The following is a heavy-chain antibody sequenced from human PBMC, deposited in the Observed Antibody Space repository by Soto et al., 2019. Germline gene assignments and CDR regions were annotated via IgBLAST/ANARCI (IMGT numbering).Heavy chain of an antibody. CDR3: ARDGERGYSYGYWFDP. J-gene: IGHJ5*02. CDR1: AYSITAGGYY. Sequence: VSAYSITAGGYYWSWIRHHPGKGLEWIGSFYSSGSVIYNPSLRSRLSISGDTTKNTLYLQMNSLRAEDTAVFHCARDGERGYSYGYWFDPWGQGTLVTVSS. V-gene: IGHV4-31*02. D-gene: IGHD5-18*01. CDR2: FYSSGSV.